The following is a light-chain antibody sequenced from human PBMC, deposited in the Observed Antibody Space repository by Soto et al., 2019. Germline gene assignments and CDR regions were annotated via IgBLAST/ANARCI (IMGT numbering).Light chain of an antibody. J-gene: IGLJ3*02. Sequence: NFMLTQPHSVSEYPGKTVTISCTRSSGSIAHNYVQWYQQGPGSAPTTVIYENNQRPSGVPDRFSGSIDSSSNSASLTISGLRTEEEADYYCHSCDTRNPARVFGGGTKVTVL. CDR1: SGSIAHNY. V-gene: IGLV6-57*04. CDR3: HSCDTRNPARV. CDR2: ENN.